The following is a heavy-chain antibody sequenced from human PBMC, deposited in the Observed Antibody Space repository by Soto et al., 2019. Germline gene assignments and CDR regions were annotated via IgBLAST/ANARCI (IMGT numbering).Heavy chain of an antibody. J-gene: IGHJ4*02. CDR3: ARARLHYYGSGTYRMEFDY. D-gene: IGHD3-10*01. V-gene: IGHV4-39*01. CDR2: IYFSGIT. CDR1: GGSVSDSLSY. Sequence: ASETLSLTCIISGGSVSDSLSYWGWIRQPPGKRPEWIGIIYFSGITSYNPSLKSRVTISVDTSKTQFSLDLSSVTAADTAVYYCARARLHYYGSGTYRMEFDYWGQGTLVTVSS.